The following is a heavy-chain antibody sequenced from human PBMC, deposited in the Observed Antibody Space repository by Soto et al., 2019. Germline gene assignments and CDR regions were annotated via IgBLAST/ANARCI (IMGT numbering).Heavy chain of an antibody. CDR1: GFTFSSYA. J-gene: IGHJ6*02. CDR2: ISGSDDST. CDR3: TTEWGEAGIRGYNDYYYYYGMDV. V-gene: IGHV3-23*01. D-gene: IGHD5-18*01. Sequence: PGGSLRLSCAASGFTFSSYAMSWVRQAPGKGLEWVSVISGSDDSTYYADSVKGRFTISRDNSKNTLYLQMNSLRAEDTAVYYCTTEWGEAGIRGYNDYYYYYGMDVWGQGTTVTVSS.